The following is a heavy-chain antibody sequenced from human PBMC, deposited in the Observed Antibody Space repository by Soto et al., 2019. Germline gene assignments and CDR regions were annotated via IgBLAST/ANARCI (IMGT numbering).Heavy chain of an antibody. V-gene: IGHV4-59*01. Sequence: SETLSLTCTVSGGSISSYYWSWIRQPPGKGLEWIGYIYYSGSTNYNPSLKSRVTISVDTSKNQFSLKLSSVTAADTAVYYCAKYAHILTGYYSKYYYYYMDVWGKGTKVTVSS. D-gene: IGHD3-9*01. CDR1: GGSISSYY. CDR2: IYYSGST. J-gene: IGHJ6*03. CDR3: AKYAHILTGYYSKYYYYYMDV.